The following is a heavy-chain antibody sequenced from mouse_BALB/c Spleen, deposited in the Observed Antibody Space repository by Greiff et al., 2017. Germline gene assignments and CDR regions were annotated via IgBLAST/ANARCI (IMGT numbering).Heavy chain of an antibody. CDR1: GFNIKDTY. V-gene: IGHV14-3*02. D-gene: IGHD2-14*01. J-gene: IGHJ4*01. CDR3: ARWQYDYAMDY. CDR2: IDPANGST. Sequence: LVESGAELVKPGASVKLSCTASGFNIKDTYMHWVKQKPEQGLEWIGRIDPANGSTKYDPKFQGKATITADTSSNTAYLQLSSLTSEDTAVYYCARWQYDYAMDYWGQGTTVTVSS.